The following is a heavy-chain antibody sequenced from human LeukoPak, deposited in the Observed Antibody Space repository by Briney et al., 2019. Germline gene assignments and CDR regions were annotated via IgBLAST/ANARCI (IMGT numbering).Heavy chain of an antibody. D-gene: IGHD1-26*01. CDR2: IYTSGST. Sequence: SETLSLTCAVSGGSISSYYWSWIRQPAGKGLEWIGRIYTSGSTNYNPSLKSRVTMPVDTSKNQFSLKLSSVTAADTAVYYCARAPTMVGATGGSDAFDIWGQGTMVTVSS. CDR1: GGSISSYY. V-gene: IGHV4-4*07. J-gene: IGHJ3*02. CDR3: ARAPTMVGATGGSDAFDI.